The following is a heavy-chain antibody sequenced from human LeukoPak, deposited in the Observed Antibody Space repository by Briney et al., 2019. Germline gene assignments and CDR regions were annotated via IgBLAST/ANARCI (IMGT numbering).Heavy chain of an antibody. CDR3: ARDFLHLGG. CDR1: GLTFSSRDW. CDR2: IDTAGRST. V-gene: IGHV3-74*01. J-gene: IGHJ3*01. Sequence: GGSLRLSCVASGLTFSSRDWMTWVRQAPGKGLVWVSRIDTAGRSTSYVDSVKGRFTISRDNAKNTLYLQMNSLRAEDTAVYYCARDFLHLGGWGQGTMVTVSS. D-gene: IGHD3-16*01.